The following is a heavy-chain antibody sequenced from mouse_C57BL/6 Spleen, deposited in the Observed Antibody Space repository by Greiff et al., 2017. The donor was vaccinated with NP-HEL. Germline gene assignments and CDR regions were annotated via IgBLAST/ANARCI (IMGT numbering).Heavy chain of an antibody. CDR2: IRSKSNNYAT. Sequence: GGGLVQPKGSLKLSCAASGFSFNTYAMNWVRQAPGKGLEWVARIRSKSNNYATYYADSVKDRFTISRDDSESMLYLQMNNLKTEDTAMYYCVRDYYGNFAYWGQGTLVTVSA. CDR1: GFSFNTYA. CDR3: VRDYYGNFAY. V-gene: IGHV10-1*01. J-gene: IGHJ3*01. D-gene: IGHD2-1*01.